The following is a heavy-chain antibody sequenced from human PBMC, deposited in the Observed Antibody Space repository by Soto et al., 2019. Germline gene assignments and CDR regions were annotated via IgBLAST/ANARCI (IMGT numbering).Heavy chain of an antibody. CDR1: GGTVASSHW. CDR2: VYHTGDT. D-gene: IGHD2-21*02. J-gene: IGHJ5*02. Sequence: ATLSLTCGVSGGTVASSHWWSCVRQAPGRGLEWIGNVYHTGDTNFNPSLQSRVTFSVDKSNNQFSLRLTSVTAADTAVYFCAREIVTAGGNNYFDPWGPGTLVTVSS. CDR3: AREIVTAGGNNYFDP. V-gene: IGHV4-4*01.